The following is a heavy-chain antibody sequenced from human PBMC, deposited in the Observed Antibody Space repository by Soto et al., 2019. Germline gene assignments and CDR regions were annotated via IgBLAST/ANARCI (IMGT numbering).Heavy chain of an antibody. D-gene: IGHD2-15*01. V-gene: IGHV1-69*13. CDR3: ARIQGYCSGGSCYKFWFDP. CDR1: GGTFSSYA. Sequence: GASVKVSCKASGGTFSSYAISWVLQAPGQGLEWMGGIIPIFGTANYAQKFQGRVTITADESTSTAYMELSSLRSEDTAVYYCARIQGYCSGGSCYKFWFDPWGQGTLVTVSS. J-gene: IGHJ5*02. CDR2: IIPIFGTA.